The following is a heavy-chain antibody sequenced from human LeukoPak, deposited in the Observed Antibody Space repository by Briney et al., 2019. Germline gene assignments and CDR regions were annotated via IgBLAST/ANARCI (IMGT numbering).Heavy chain of an antibody. CDR1: GGSISSSSYY. CDR2: IYYSGST. J-gene: IGHJ4*02. CDR3: ARLVGLEMATIPRGFDY. D-gene: IGHD5-24*01. Sequence: SETLSLTCTVSGGSISSSSYYWSWIRQPPGTGLEWLGYIYYSGSTNYNPSLKSRVTISVDTSKNQFSLKLSSVTAADTAVYYCARLVGLEMATIPRGFDYWGQGTLVTVSS. V-gene: IGHV4-61*05.